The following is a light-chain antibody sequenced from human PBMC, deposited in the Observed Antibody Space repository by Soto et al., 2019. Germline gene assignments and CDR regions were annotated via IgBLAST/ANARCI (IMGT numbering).Light chain of an antibody. V-gene: IGLV2-23*01. CDR2: EGS. CDR1: SSDVGSYNL. Sequence: QSALTQPASVSGSPGQSITISCTGTSSDVGSYNLVSWYQHHPGKAPKLMISEGSKRPSGVSNRFSASKSGNTASLTVSGLQAEDEADYYCCSYAGSRVVFGGGTKLTVL. CDR3: CSYAGSRVV. J-gene: IGLJ2*01.